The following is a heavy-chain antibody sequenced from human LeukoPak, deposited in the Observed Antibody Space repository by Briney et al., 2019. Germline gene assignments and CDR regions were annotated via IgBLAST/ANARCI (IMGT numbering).Heavy chain of an antibody. CDR2: IYSGGGT. Sequence: GGSLRLSCAASGFTVRSNYMSWVRQAPGKGLEWVSVIYSGGGTYYADSVKGRFTISRDNSKNTLYLQMNSLRAEDTAVYYCARASGWYYFDYWGQGTLVTVSS. D-gene: IGHD6-19*01. J-gene: IGHJ4*02. V-gene: IGHV3-53*01. CDR1: GFTVRSNY. CDR3: ARASGWYYFDY.